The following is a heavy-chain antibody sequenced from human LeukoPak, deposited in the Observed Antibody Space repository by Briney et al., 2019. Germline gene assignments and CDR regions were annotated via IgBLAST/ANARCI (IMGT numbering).Heavy chain of an antibody. J-gene: IGHJ6*03. CDR2: ISGSGGST. CDR1: GFTFSSYA. D-gene: IGHD4-11*01. V-gene: IGHV3-23*01. Sequence: GGSLRLSCAASGFTFSSYAMSWVRQAPGKGLEWVSAISGSGGSTYYADSVKGRFTISRDNSKNTLYLQMNSLRAEDTAVYCCAKDRPPYSNYIDFYYYYMDVWGKGTTVTVSS. CDR3: AKDRPPYSNYIDFYYYYMDV.